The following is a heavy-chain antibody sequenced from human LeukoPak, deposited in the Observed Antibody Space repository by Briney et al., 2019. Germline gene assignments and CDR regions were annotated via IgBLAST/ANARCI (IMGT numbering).Heavy chain of an antibody. D-gene: IGHD3-22*01. CDR3: AKSMILIVVALFFDY. Sequence: GGSLRLSCTSSGFTFSSYAMSWVRQAPGKGLEWVSAISGSGGSTYYADSVKGRFTISRDNSKNTLYLQMNSLRAEDTAVYYCAKSMILIVVALFFDYWGQGTLVTVSS. CDR2: ISGSGGST. V-gene: IGHV3-23*01. J-gene: IGHJ4*02. CDR1: GFTFSSYA.